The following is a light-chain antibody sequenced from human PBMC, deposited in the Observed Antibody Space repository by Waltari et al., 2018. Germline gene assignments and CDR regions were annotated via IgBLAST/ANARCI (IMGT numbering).Light chain of an antibody. V-gene: IGKV3-20*01. CDR3: QHHVRMPAT. Sequence: IELTQSPGTLSLSPGVRATLSCRASQSVNTYLAWYQQKPGQAPRLLIYGAYTRAAGIPDRFSGSGFGTDFSLTISRLEAEDFAVYYCQHHVRMPATFGQGTKVEIK. J-gene: IGKJ1*01. CDR1: QSVNTY. CDR2: GAY.